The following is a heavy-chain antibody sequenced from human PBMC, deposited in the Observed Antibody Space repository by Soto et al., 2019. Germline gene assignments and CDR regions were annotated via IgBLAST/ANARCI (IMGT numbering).Heavy chain of an antibody. CDR3: AKHGGFYFDY. V-gene: IGHV4-4*02. Sequence: QVQLQESGPGLVQPSGTLSLTCTVSGGSINGYWSWVRQPPGKGLEWIGEIHHSGSTKYNLSLKSRVTISIDTSKNQFSLHLNSVTAADTAVYYCAKHGGFYFDYWGQGTLVTVSS. J-gene: IGHJ4*02. CDR2: IHHSGST. D-gene: IGHD3-16*01. CDR1: GGSINGY.